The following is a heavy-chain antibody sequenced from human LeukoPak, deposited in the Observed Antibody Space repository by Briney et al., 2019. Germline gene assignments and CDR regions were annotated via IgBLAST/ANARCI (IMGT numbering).Heavy chain of an antibody. D-gene: IGHD4-11*01. V-gene: IGHV3-30*04. J-gene: IGHJ5*02. Sequence: GRTLRPSCAASGFTFSSYAMHWVRQAPGKGLEWVALIPYDGSNKYYADSVKGRFTVSRDNSKNTLYLQMNSLRAEDTAVYYCAREEDYSNYFWFDPWGQGTLVTVSS. CDR1: GFTFSSYA. CDR3: AREEDYSNYFWFDP. CDR2: IPYDGSNK.